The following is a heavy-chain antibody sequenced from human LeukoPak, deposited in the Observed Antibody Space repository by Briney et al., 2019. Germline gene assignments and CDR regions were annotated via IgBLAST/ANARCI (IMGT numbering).Heavy chain of an antibody. V-gene: IGHV3-7*01. Sequence: GGSLRLSGAASGFTFSSYWMSWVRQAPGKGLEWVANIKQDGSEKYYVDSVKGRFTISRDNAKNSLYLQMNSLRAEDTAVYYCARDPVAARPGDFDYWGQGTLVTVSS. CDR2: IKQDGSEK. J-gene: IGHJ4*02. CDR1: GFTFSSYW. D-gene: IGHD6-6*01. CDR3: ARDPVAARPGDFDY.